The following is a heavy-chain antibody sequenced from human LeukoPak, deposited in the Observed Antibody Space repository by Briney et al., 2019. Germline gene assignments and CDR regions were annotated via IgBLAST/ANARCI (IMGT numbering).Heavy chain of an antibody. J-gene: IGHJ4*01. CDR3: ARSIAVAGTYDY. Sequence: SETLSLTCTVSGGSISNYYWSWIRQPPGKGLEWIGYVYYSGNTHYNPSLKSRLTISVDASKNQFSLKLSSVTAADTAVYYCARSIAVAGTYDYWGQGTLVTVSS. CDR1: GGSISNYY. D-gene: IGHD6-19*01. V-gene: IGHV4-59*12. CDR2: VYYSGNT.